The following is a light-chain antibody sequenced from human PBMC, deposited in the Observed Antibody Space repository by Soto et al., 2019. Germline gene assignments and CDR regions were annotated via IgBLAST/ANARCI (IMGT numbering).Light chain of an antibody. V-gene: IGKV1-5*01. Sequence: DIQMTQSPSTLSASVGDRDTITCRASENINTWLAWYQQKPGKAPKLLIYAASSLEGGVPSRFSGSGSGTEFTLTISSLHPDDFATYYCQQYNNWYAFGQGTNLEIK. CDR3: QQYNNWYA. CDR2: AAS. J-gene: IGKJ2*01. CDR1: ENINTW.